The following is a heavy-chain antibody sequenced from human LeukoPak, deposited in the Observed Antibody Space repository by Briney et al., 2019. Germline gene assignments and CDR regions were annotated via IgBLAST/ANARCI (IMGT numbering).Heavy chain of an antibody. CDR2: ISSSGGTI. Sequence: GGSLRLSCAASGFTFSSYEMNWVRQAPGKGLEWVSYISSSGGTIYYADSVKGRFTISRDSAKNSLYLQMNSLRAEDTAVYYCARVERIAAAYDYWGQGTLVTVSS. V-gene: IGHV3-48*03. J-gene: IGHJ4*02. CDR1: GFTFSSYE. CDR3: ARVERIAAAYDY. D-gene: IGHD6-13*01.